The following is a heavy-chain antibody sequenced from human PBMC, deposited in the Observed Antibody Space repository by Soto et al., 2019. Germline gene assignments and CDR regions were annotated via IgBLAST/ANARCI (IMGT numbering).Heavy chain of an antibody. J-gene: IGHJ5*02. D-gene: IGHD2-2*01. Sequence: EVQLVESGGGLVKPGGSLRLSCAASGFTFSSYSMNWVRQAPGKGLEWVSSISSSSSYIYYADSVKGRFTISRDNAKNSLYLQMNSLRAEDTAVYYCAIAGVLVPAAMGWFDPWGQGTLVTVSS. CDR3: AIAGVLVPAAMGWFDP. CDR1: GFTFSSYS. V-gene: IGHV3-21*01. CDR2: ISSSSSYI.